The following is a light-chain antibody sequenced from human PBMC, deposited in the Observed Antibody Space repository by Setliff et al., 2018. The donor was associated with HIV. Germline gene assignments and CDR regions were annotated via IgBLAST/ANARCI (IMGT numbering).Light chain of an antibody. CDR3: CS. Sequence: QSALAQPASVSGSPGQSITISCTGTSSDVGSYNLVSWYQQHPGKAPKLMIYDVTKRPSGVSNRFSGSKSDNTASLTISGLLAEDEADYYCCSFGGGTQLTVL. CDR2: DVT. V-gene: IGLV2-23*02. J-gene: IGLJ2*01. CDR1: SSDVGSYNL.